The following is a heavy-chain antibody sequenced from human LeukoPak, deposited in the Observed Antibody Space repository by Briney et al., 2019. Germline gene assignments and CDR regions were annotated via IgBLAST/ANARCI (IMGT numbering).Heavy chain of an antibody. CDR1: GDSVSSNRAA. CDR3: ARAKDYYGSGSYYGPYYYYGMDV. Sequence: SQTLSLTCAISGDSVSSNRAAWNWIRQSPSRGLEWLGRTYYRSKWYNDYAVSVKSRITINPDTSKNQFSLQLNSVTPEDTAVYYCARAKDYYGSGSYYGPYYYYGMDVWGQGTTVTVSS. CDR2: TYYRSKWYN. V-gene: IGHV6-1*01. D-gene: IGHD3-10*01. J-gene: IGHJ6*02.